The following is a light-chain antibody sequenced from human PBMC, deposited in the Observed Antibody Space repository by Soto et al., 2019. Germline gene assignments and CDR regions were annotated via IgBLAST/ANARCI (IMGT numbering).Light chain of an antibody. V-gene: IGKV1-5*01. J-gene: IGKJ4*01. Sequence: DIQMTPSPSTLSASVGDRVTITCPASQSIDRWLAWYQQRPGRAPQLLIYDVANLETGVPSRFSGSGSETEFTLTISSLQPDDFPSYYCQHYNSYPLTFGGGTKVEIK. CDR2: DVA. CDR1: QSIDRW. CDR3: QHYNSYPLT.